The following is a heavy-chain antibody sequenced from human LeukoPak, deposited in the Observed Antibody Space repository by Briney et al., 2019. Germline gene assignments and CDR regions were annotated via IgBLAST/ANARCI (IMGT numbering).Heavy chain of an antibody. J-gene: IGHJ4*02. CDR3: ARDPRFSPFDY. CDR1: GGSFSGYY. V-gene: IGHV4-34*01. Sequence: TSETLSLTCAVYGGSFSGYYWSWIRQPPGKGLEWIGEINHSGSTNYSPSVKSRLTISVDTSKNQFSLRLTSVSAADTAVYYCARDPRFSPFDYWGQGTLVAVSS. CDR2: INHSGST.